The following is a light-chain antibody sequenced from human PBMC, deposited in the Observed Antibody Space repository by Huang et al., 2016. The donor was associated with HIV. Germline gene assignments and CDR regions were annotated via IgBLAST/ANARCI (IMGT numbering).Light chain of an antibody. V-gene: IGKV3-15*01. CDR1: PNVNTN. Sequence: IVLTQSPATLSLSPRERATLSCRASPNVNTNLAWYKQKPGQPPRLLIYGASTRATGIPAKFSGSGSGTEFTLTISSLQSEDFAVYYCEQYDVWPLTFGGGTKVEIK. CDR2: GAS. J-gene: IGKJ4*01. CDR3: EQYDVWPLT.